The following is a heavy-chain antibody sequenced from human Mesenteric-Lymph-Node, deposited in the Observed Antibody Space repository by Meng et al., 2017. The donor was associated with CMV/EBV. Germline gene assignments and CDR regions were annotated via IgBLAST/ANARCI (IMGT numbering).Heavy chain of an antibody. D-gene: IGHD4-11*01. Sequence: LSGTASGFIFSSHTMNWVRQAPGKGLEWVSSIGGTNGATFYADSVKGRFTISRDNTDNSLFLQMNSLRAEDTAVYYCARDIPFSSYDYWGQGTLVTVSS. CDR3: ARDIPFSSYDY. CDR2: IGGTNGAT. CDR1: GFIFSSHT. J-gene: IGHJ4*02. V-gene: IGHV3-21*01.